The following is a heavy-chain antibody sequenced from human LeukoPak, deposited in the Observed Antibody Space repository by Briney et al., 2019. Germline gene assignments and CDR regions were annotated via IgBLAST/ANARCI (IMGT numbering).Heavy chain of an antibody. CDR3: ARDISSGYLAYYFDY. CDR1: GFTFSSYG. V-gene: IGHV3-23*01. Sequence: GGTLRLSCAASGFTFSSYGMSWVRQAPGKGLEWVSAISGSGGSTYYADSVKGRFTISRDNSKNTLYLQMNSLRAEDTAVYYCARDISSGYLAYYFDYWGQGTLVTVSS. CDR2: ISGSGGST. D-gene: IGHD3-22*01. J-gene: IGHJ4*02.